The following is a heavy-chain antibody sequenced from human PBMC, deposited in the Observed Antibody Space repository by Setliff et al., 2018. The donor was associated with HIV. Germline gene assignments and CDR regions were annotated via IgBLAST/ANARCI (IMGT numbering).Heavy chain of an antibody. CDR2: ISSSGTTI. V-gene: IGHV3-48*03. D-gene: IGHD3-22*01. CDR3: ARPNYYDSSGSFDY. J-gene: IGHJ4*02. CDR1: GFTFSNYE. Sequence: PGGSLRLSCAASGFTFSNYEMNWVRQAPGKGLEWVSYISSSGTTIYYADSVKGRFTISRDNAENSLYLQMNSLRAEDTAVYYCARPNYYDSSGSFDYWGQGTLVTVSS.